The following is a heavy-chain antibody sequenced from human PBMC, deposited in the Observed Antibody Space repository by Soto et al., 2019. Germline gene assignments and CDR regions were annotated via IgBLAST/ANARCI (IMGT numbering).Heavy chain of an antibody. CDR3: ARTAAAGKYYYGVDV. CDR2: IYPGDSDT. CDR1: GYSFTSYW. D-gene: IGHD6-13*01. Sequence: TPGESLKISCKGSGYSFTSYWIGWVRQMPGKGLEWMGIIYPGDSDTRYSPSFQGQVTISADKSISTAYLQWSSLKASDTAIYYCARTAAAGKYYYGVDVWGQGTTVTVSS. V-gene: IGHV5-51*01. J-gene: IGHJ6*02.